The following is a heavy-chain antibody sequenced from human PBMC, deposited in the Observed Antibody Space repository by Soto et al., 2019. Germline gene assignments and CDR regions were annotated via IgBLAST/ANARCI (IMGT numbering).Heavy chain of an antibody. Sequence: SETLSLTCTVSGGSISSYYWSWIRQPPGKGLEWIGYIYYSGSTNYNPSLKSRVTISVDTSKNQFSLKLSSVTAADTAVYYCARAYYHDSTAGDYYYGMDVWGQGTTVTVSS. CDR2: IYYSGST. CDR1: GGSISSYY. V-gene: IGHV4-59*01. J-gene: IGHJ6*02. CDR3: ARAYYHDSTAGDYYYGMDV. D-gene: IGHD3-22*01.